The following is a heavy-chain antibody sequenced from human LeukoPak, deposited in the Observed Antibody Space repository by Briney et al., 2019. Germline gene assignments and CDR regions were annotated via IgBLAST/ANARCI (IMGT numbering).Heavy chain of an antibody. V-gene: IGHV3-21*01. D-gene: IGHD3-9*01. J-gene: IGHJ4*02. CDR2: ISSSNDDI. Sequence: GGSLRLSCAASGFTFSTYSLNWVRQAPGKGREWVSSISSSNDDIHYIDSVKGRFTISRDNAKNSLFLQMNSLRAEDTAVYYCARGDDILTGYYGFDSWGQGTLVTVSS. CDR1: GFTFSTYS. CDR3: ARGDDILTGYYGFDS.